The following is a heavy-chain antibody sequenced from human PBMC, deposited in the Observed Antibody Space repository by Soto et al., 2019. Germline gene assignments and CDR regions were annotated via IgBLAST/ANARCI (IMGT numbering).Heavy chain of an antibody. D-gene: IGHD3-9*01. CDR3: ASTSPFDWFGRDYYYYYMDV. J-gene: IGHJ6*03. V-gene: IGHV1-18*01. Sequence: QVQLVQSGAEVKKPGASVKVSCKASGYTFTSYGISWVRQAPGQGLEWMGWISAYNGNTNYAQKRQGRVTMTTDTSKSTAYMELRSLRSDDTAVYYCASTSPFDWFGRDYYYYYMDVWGKGTTVTVSS. CDR1: GYTFTSYG. CDR2: ISAYNGNT.